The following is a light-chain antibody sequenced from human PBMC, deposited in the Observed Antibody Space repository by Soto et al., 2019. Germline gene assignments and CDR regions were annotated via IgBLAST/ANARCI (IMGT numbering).Light chain of an antibody. CDR2: GAS. CDR1: QSVSSSY. Sequence: EIVLTQSPGTLSLSPGERATLSCRASQSVSSSYLAWYQQKPGQPPRLLIYGASSRATGIPDRFSGSGSGTDFTLNISRLEPEDFAVSYCQQYGSSPQTFGQGTKVEIK. V-gene: IGKV3-20*01. CDR3: QQYGSSPQT. J-gene: IGKJ1*01.